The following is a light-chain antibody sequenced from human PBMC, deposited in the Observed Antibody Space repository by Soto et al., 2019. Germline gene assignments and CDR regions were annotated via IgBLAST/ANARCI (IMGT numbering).Light chain of an antibody. J-gene: IGKJ3*01. CDR2: DAS. Sequence: EIVMTQSPATLSVSPGERATLSCRASQSVRSNYLAWYQQKPGQAPRLLIYDASTRATGTPARFSGSGSGTEFTLTISSLQSEDLAVYFCQQYSDWPLTFGTGTKVDI. CDR3: QQYSDWPLT. CDR1: QSVRSN. V-gene: IGKV3-15*01.